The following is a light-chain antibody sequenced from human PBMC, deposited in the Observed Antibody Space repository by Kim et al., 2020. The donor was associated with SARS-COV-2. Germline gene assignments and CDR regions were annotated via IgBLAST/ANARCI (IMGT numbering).Light chain of an antibody. V-gene: IGLV3-19*01. CDR3: NSRDSSGNHWV. CDR2: GKN. CDR1: SLRSYY. J-gene: IGLJ3*02. Sequence: ALGQPVRITCQGDSLRSYYASWYQQKPGQAPVLVIYGKNNRPSGIPDRFSGASSGNTASLTITGAQAEDEADYYCNSRDSSGNHWVFGGGTKLTV.